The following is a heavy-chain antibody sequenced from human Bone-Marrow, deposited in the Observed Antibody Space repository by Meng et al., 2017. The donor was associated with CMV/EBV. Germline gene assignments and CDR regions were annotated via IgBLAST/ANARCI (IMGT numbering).Heavy chain of an antibody. D-gene: IGHD2-2*01. CDR1: GGTFSISA. J-gene: IGHJ6*02. Sequence: SVKVSCKASGGTFSISAISWVRQAPGQGLEWMGGRIPKLGRASYAQKLQGRVTITADKSTSTAYMELSSLRSEDRAVYYCARRERTDMEVVPAAPSYYYYGMDVWGQGTTVTVSS. CDR2: RIPKLGRA. V-gene: IGHV1-69*10. CDR3: ARRERTDMEVVPAAPSYYYYGMDV.